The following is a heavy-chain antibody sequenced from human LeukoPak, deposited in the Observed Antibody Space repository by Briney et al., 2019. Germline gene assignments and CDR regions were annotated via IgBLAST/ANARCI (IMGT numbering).Heavy chain of an antibody. J-gene: IGHJ6*02. CDR1: GGSISSYY. CDR2: IYYSGST. D-gene: IGHD3-10*01. CDR3: ASTNYYGSGSYYNYYYYYGMDV. Sequence: SETLSLTCTVSGGSISSYYWSWIRQPPGKGLEWIGYIYYSGSTNCNPSLKSRVTISVDTSKNQFSLKLSSVTAADTAVYYCASTNYYGSGSYYNYYYYYGMDVWGQGTTVTVSS. V-gene: IGHV4-59*08.